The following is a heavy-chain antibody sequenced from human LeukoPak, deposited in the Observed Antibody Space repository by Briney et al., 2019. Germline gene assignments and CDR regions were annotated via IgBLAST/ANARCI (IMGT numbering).Heavy chain of an antibody. CDR2: ISSSGST. D-gene: IGHD3-22*01. Sequence: SQTLSLTCTVSGDSISSGDYYWSWIRQPAGKGLEWIGRISSSGSTNYNPSLKSRVTISVDTSKNQFALKLSSVTAADTAVYFCARGPYSYDSSCAFDIWGQGTMVTVSS. J-gene: IGHJ3*02. V-gene: IGHV4-61*02. CDR3: ARGPYSYDSSCAFDI. CDR1: GDSISSGDYY.